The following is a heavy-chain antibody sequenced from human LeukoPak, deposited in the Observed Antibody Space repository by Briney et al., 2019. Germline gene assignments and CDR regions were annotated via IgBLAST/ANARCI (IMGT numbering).Heavy chain of an antibody. CDR3: YADFDLFDH. D-gene: IGHD2-2*01. Sequence: GXSLRLSCAASGFIFNRYWMNWVRQAPGQGLEWVANINQDGSEKYYVDSVKGRFSISRDNAKSSLYLQMDSLRAGGTAIYYCYADFDLFDHWGQGTLVTVSS. CDR2: INQDGSEK. V-gene: IGHV3-7*01. CDR1: GFIFNRYW. J-gene: IGHJ4*02.